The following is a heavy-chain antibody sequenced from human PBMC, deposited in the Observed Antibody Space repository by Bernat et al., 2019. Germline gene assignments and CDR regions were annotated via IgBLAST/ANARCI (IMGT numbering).Heavy chain of an antibody. CDR2: IWYDGSNK. V-gene: IGHV3-33*01. CDR3: ARECDTAMVGLIDY. Sequence: QVQLVESGGGVVQPGGSLRLSCAASGFTFSSYGMHWVRQAPGKGLEWVAVIWYDGSNKYYADSVKGRFTISRDNSKNTLYLQMNSLRAEDTAVYYCARECDTAMVGLIDYWGQGTLVTVSS. CDR1: GFTFSSYG. J-gene: IGHJ4*02. D-gene: IGHD5-18*01.